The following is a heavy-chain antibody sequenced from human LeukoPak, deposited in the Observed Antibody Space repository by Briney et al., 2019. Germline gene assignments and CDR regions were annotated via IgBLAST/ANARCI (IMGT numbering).Heavy chain of an antibody. Sequence: WESLMISCKGSGCIFINYWVGWVRQMPGKGLEWMGIIYAGDSDTRYTPSFQGQVTISADKSITTAYLQWSSLKASDTAMYYCARRGEGIPGGPFDYWGQGTLVTVSS. CDR2: IYAGDSDT. CDR1: GCIFINYW. J-gene: IGHJ4*02. V-gene: IGHV5-51*01. D-gene: IGHD6-13*01. CDR3: ARRGEGIPGGPFDY.